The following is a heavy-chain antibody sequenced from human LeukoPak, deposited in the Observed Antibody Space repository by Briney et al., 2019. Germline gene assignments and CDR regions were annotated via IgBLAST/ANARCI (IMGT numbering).Heavy chain of an antibody. CDR3: ARLQESEESSSSSSWYSYFDY. CDR2: IHYSGTT. J-gene: IGHJ4*02. Sequence: PSETLSLTCTVSGGSISSSGYYWGWIRQPPGKGLECIGSIHYSGTTYDNPSLKSRVTLSVDTSKNQFSLKLSSVTAADTAVYYCARLQESEESSSSSSWYSYFDYWGQGTLVTVSS. D-gene: IGHD6-13*01. CDR1: GGSISSSGYY. V-gene: IGHV4-39*01.